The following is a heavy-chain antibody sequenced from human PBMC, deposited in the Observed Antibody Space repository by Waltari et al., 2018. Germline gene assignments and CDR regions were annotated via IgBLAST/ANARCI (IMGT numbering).Heavy chain of an antibody. V-gene: IGHV1-69*04. CDR1: GGTFSSYA. J-gene: IGHJ4*02. D-gene: IGHD1-26*01. CDR3: ARERSSGSYYDY. CDR2: VIPILGIA. Sequence: QVQLVQSGAEVKKPGSSVKVSCKASGGTFSSYAISWVRQAPGQGLEWMGGVIPILGIANYAQKFQGRVTITADESTSTAYMELSSLRSEDTAVYYCARERSSGSYYDYWGQGTLVTVSS.